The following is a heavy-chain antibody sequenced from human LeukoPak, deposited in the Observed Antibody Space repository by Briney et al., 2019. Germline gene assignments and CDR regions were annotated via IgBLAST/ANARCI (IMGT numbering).Heavy chain of an antibody. V-gene: IGHV4-59*01. J-gene: IGHJ5*02. D-gene: IGHD2-2*01. CDR1: GGSISNYY. CDR2: IYYSGST. CDR3: ARVYCSSTSCSPGWFDP. Sequence: SETLSLTCSVSGGSISNYYWSWIRQPPGKGLEWIGYIYYSGSTNYNPSLKSRVTISIDTSKNQFSLKLSSVTAADTAVYYCARVYCSSTSCSPGWFDPWGQGTLVTVSS.